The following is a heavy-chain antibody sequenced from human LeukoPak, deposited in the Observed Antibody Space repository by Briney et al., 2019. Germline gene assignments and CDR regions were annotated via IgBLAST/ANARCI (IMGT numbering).Heavy chain of an antibody. CDR3: ARPRGWRGYFDY. D-gene: IGHD2-15*01. CDR2: IYYSGST. J-gene: IGHJ4*02. Sequence: SETLSLTCTVSGGSISSSSYYWGWIRQPPGKGLEWIGSIYYSGSTYYNPSLKSRVTISVDTSKNQFSLKLSSVTAADTAVYYCARPRGWRGYFDYWGQGTLVTVSS. CDR1: GGSISSSSYY. V-gene: IGHV4-39*01.